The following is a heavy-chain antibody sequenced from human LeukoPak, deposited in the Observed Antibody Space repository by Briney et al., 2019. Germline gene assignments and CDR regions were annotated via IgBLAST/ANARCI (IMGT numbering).Heavy chain of an antibody. V-gene: IGHV4-4*07. J-gene: IGHJ4*02. CDR3: ARGGAPED. Sequence: SETLSLTCTVSGGSISDFYWSWIRQPAGKGLEWIGRMHSSGVITYNPSPKSRVTMSLDTSKKQFSLKVTSVTAADTAVYYCARGGAPEDWGQGTLVTVSS. CDR1: GGSISDFY. CDR2: MHSSGVI.